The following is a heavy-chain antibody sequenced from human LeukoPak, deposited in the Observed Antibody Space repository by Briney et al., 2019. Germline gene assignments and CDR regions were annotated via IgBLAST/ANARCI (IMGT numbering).Heavy chain of an antibody. Sequence: GGSLRLSCAASGFTVSSSYMSWVRQAPGKGLEWVSVIYSGGTTYYSDSVKGRFTISRDNSRNTLFLQMNSLRAEDTAVYYCARDFDSFLWAPYGMDVWGQGTTVTVSS. J-gene: IGHJ6*02. CDR3: ARDFDSFLWAPYGMDV. CDR2: IYSGGTT. CDR1: GFTVSSSY. D-gene: IGHD3-16*01. V-gene: IGHV3-66*01.